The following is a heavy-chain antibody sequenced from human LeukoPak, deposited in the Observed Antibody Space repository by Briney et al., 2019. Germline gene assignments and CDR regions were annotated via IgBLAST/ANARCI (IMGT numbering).Heavy chain of an antibody. J-gene: IGHJ4*02. CDR1: GFTFSSYS. CDR3: AREGATYYFDY. Sequence: GGSLRLSCAASGFTFSSYSMNWVRQAPGKGLEWVSYISSSGSTIYYADSVKGRFTISRDNAKNSLYLQMNSLRAEDTAVYYCAREGATYYFDYWGQGTLVTVSS. CDR2: ISSSGSTI. V-gene: IGHV3-48*04. D-gene: IGHD5-12*01.